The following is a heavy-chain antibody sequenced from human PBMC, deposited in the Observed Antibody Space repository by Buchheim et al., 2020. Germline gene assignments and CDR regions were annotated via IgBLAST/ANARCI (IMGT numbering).Heavy chain of an antibody. CDR2: VSASGDS. CDR1: GGSITGSY. V-gene: IGHV4-59*12. D-gene: IGHD2-21*02. CDR3: ARDCGGDCYGHYYGLDV. Sequence: QVQLQESGPGLVKPSETLSLTCNASGGSITGSYWSWIRQPPGKGLEWIGYVSASGDSIYNPSLESRVTMSVETSKNQFSLTLRSATAADTAIYYCARDCGGDCYGHYYGLDVWGQGTT. J-gene: IGHJ6*02.